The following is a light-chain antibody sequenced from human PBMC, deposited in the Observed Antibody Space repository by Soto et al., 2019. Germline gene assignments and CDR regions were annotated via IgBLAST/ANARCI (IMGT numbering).Light chain of an antibody. Sequence: QSALTQPASVSGSPGQSITISCTGTSSDVGGYNYVSWYQQYPGKAPKLMIYGVSNRPSGISNRFSGSKSVNTASLTISGLLAEDEADYYCSSWTSSSTYVLGTGTKVTVL. V-gene: IGLV2-14*01. J-gene: IGLJ1*01. CDR2: GVS. CDR3: SSWTSSSTYV. CDR1: SSDVGGYNY.